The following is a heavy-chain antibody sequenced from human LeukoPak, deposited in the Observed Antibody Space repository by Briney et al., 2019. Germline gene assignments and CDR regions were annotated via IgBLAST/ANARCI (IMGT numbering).Heavy chain of an antibody. Sequence: GGSLRLSCAASGFTFSSYSVNWVRQAPGKGLEWVSSISSSSSCIYYADSVKGRFTISRDNAKNSLYLQMNSLRAEDTAVYYCAREVTPNYYDSSGYSDYWGQGTLVTVSS. CDR2: ISSSSSCI. D-gene: IGHD3-22*01. CDR3: AREVTPNYYDSSGYSDY. J-gene: IGHJ4*02. V-gene: IGHV3-21*01. CDR1: GFTFSSYS.